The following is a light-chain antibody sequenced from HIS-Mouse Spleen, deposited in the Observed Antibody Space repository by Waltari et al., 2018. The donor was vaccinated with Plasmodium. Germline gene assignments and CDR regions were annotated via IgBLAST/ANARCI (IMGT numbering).Light chain of an antibody. J-gene: IGKJ5*01. CDR1: QGISSA. CDR3: RQFNSYPQGT. CDR2: DAS. Sequence: AIQLTHSPSSLSASVGDRVTIPCRASQGISSALAWYQQQPGKAPKLLIYDASSLQSGVPARCSGSGSGTDVTLTISSLQPEDVATYYCRQFNSYPQGTFGQGTRLEIK. V-gene: IGKV1-13*02.